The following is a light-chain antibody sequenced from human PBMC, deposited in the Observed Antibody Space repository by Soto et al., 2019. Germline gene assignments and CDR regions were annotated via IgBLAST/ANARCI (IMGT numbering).Light chain of an antibody. CDR1: SSDVDSYNR. J-gene: IGLJ2*01. CDR2: EVS. V-gene: IGLV2-18*02. CDR3: SSYTSDNTLL. Sequence: QSALTQPLSVSGSPGQSVTISCTATSSDVDSYNRVSWYQQPPGTAPKLMIYEVSNRPSGVPDRFSGSKSGNTASLTISGLQAEDEADYYCSSYTSDNTLLFGGGTQLTVL.